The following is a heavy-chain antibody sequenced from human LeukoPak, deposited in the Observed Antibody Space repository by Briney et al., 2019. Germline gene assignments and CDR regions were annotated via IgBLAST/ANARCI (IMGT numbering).Heavy chain of an antibody. CDR2: INPNSGGT. D-gene: IGHD1-1*01. J-gene: IGHJ6*02. CDR1: GYTFTGYY. V-gene: IGHV1-2*04. Sequence: GASVKVSCKASGYTFTGYYMHWVRQAPGQGLEWMGWINPNSGGTNYAQKFQGWVTMTRDTSISTAYMELSRLRSDDTAVYYCAREFIGTTVYYYYGMDVWGQGTTVTVSS. CDR3: AREFIGTTVYYYYGMDV.